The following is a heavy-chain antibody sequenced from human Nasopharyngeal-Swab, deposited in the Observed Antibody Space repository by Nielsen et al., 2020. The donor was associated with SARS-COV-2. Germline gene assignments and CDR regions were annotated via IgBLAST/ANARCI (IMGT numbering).Heavy chain of an antibody. CDR1: GYSFTSYW. V-gene: IGHV5-51*01. J-gene: IGHJ3*02. D-gene: IGHD2-21*01. Sequence: GGSLGLSCKGSGYSFTSYWIGWVRQMPGKGLEWMGIIYPGDSDTRYSPSFQGQVTISADKSISTAYLQWSSLKASDTAMYYCARRTVAYCGGDCYSVAFDIWGQGTMVTVSS. CDR2: IYPGDSDT. CDR3: ARRTVAYCGGDCYSVAFDI.